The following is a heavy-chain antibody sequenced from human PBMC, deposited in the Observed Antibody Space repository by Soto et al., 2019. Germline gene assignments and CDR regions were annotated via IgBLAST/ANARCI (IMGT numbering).Heavy chain of an antibody. CDR2: MNPNSSNT. V-gene: IGHV1-8*01. J-gene: IGHJ5*02. CDR1: GYTFTSYD. Sequence: ASVKVSCKASGYTFTSYDINWVRQATGQRLEWKGWMNPNSSNTGYAQKYQGRVTMTRNTSISTAYMELSSLRSEDTAVYYCARLGPLTYYDFWSGYYTGYNWFDPWGQGTLVTVSS. D-gene: IGHD3-3*01. CDR3: ARLGPLTYYDFWSGYYTGYNWFDP.